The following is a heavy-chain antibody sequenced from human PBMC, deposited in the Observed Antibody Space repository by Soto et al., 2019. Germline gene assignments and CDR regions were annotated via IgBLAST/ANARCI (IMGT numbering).Heavy chain of an antibody. CDR3: ASGVRGYDGGLDAFDI. V-gene: IGHV1-46*01. D-gene: IGHD3-22*01. CDR1: GYTFTSYY. CDR2: INPSGGST. J-gene: IGHJ3*02. Sequence: QVQLVQSGAEVKKPGASVKVSCKASGYTFTSYYMHWVRQAPGQGLEWMGIINPSGGSTSYAQKFQGRVTMTRDTSTSTVYMELSSLRSEDTAVYYCASGVRGYDGGLDAFDIWGQGTMVTVSS.